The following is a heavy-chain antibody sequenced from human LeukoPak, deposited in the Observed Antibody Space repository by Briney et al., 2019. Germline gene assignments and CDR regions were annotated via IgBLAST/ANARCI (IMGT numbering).Heavy chain of an antibody. CDR1: GYTFTSYD. Sequence: ASVKVSCKASGYTFTSYDINWVRQATGQGLEWMGWMNPNSGNTGYAQKFQGRVTMTRNTSISTAYMELSSLRSEDTAVCYCASGHGYCSGGSCYGREAYWFDPWGQGTLVTVSS. V-gene: IGHV1-8*01. CDR3: ASGHGYCSGGSCYGREAYWFDP. CDR2: MNPNSGNT. D-gene: IGHD2-15*01. J-gene: IGHJ5*02.